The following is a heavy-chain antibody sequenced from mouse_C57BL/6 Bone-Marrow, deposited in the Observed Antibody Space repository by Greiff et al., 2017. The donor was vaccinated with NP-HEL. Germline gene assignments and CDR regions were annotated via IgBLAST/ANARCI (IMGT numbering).Heavy chain of an antibody. V-gene: IGHV1-69*01. CDR1: GYTFTSYW. CDR3: AREVYGSRGYFDY. CDR2: IDPSDSYT. D-gene: IGHD1-1*01. Sequence: QVQLQQPGAELVMPGASVKLSCKASGYTFTSYWMHWVKQRPGQGLEWIGEIDPSDSYTNYNQKFKGKSTLTVDKSSSTAYMQLSSLTSEDAAVYYGAREVYGSRGYFDYWGQGTTLTVSS. J-gene: IGHJ2*01.